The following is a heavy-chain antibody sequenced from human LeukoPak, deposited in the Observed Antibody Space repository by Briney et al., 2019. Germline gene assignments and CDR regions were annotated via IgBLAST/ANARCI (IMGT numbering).Heavy chain of an antibody. D-gene: IGHD3-10*01. V-gene: IGHV4-59*01. CDR3: ARGSNWFDP. J-gene: IGHJ5*02. Sequence: SETLSLTCTVSGSSISSYYWSWIRQPPGKGLEWIGYISYSGSTKYIPSLKSRVTISVDTSKNQFSLKLSSVTAADTAVYYCARGSNWFDPWGQGTLVTVSS. CDR2: ISYSGST. CDR1: GSSISSYY.